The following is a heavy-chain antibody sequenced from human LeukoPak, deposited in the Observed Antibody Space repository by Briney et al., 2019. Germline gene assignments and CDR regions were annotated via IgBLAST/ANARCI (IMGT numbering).Heavy chain of an antibody. Sequence: SQTLSLTCTVFGGSISSDSHYWGWIRQPAGKGLEWIGRMYSSGSPDYNPSLKSRVIISVDTSKYQFSLRLSSVTAADTAVYYCARGRDGWGFDYWGQGTLVTVSS. J-gene: IGHJ4*02. D-gene: IGHD5-24*01. V-gene: IGHV4-61*02. CDR2: MYSSGSP. CDR3: ARGRDGWGFDY. CDR1: GGSISSDSHY.